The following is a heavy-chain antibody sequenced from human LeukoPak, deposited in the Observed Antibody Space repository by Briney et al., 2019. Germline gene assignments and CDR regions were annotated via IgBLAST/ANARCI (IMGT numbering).Heavy chain of an antibody. J-gene: IGHJ4*02. CDR2: INHSGST. CDR1: GGSFSGYY. D-gene: IGHD6-13*01. CDR3: AGGGYSSSWSLGYYFDY. Sequence: SETLSLTCAVYGGSFSGYYWSWIRQPPGKGLEWIGEINHSGSTNYNPSLKSRVTISVDTSKNQFSLKPSSVTAADTAVYYCAGGGYSSSWSLGYYFDYWGQGTLVTVSS. V-gene: IGHV4-34*01.